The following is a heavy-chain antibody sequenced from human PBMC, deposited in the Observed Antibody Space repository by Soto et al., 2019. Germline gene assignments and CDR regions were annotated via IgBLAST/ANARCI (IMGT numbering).Heavy chain of an antibody. CDR1: GFTFSSYA. J-gene: IGHJ4*02. CDR2: ISYDGSNK. V-gene: IGHV3-30-3*01. D-gene: IGHD2-15*01. CDR3: AREIAGYFDY. Sequence: GSLRLSCAASGFTFSSYAMHWVRQAPGKGLEWVAVISYDGSNKYYADSVKGRFTISRDNSKNTLYLQMNSLRAEDTAVYYCAREIAGYFDYWGQGTLVTVSS.